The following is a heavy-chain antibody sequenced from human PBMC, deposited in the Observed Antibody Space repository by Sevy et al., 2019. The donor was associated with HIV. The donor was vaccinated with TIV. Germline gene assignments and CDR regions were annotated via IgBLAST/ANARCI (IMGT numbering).Heavy chain of an antibody. V-gene: IGHV1-18*01. CDR1: GYTFTSYG. D-gene: IGHD3-10*01. CDR3: ARDILWFGELSFDY. Sequence: ASVKVSCKASGYTFTSYGISWVRQAPGQGLEWMGWISAYNGNTNYAQKLQGRVTMTTDTSTSTAYMELRSLRSDDTAVYYCARDILWFGELSFDYWSQGTLVTVSS. CDR2: ISAYNGNT. J-gene: IGHJ4*02.